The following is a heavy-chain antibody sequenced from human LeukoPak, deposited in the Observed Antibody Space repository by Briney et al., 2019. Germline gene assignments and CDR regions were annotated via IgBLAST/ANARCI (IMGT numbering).Heavy chain of an antibody. CDR1: GFTLSTYA. CDR2: ITSSGGST. CDR3: AKQGTGSYYKTHDY. V-gene: IGHV3-23*01. J-gene: IGHJ4*02. Sequence: PWGSLRLPCAASGFTLSTYAMSWVRQAPGKGLEWVSAITSSGGSTYYADSVKGRFTISRDKSKNTLYLQMNSLRAEDTAVYYCAKQGTGSYYKTHDYWGQGTLVTVSS. D-gene: IGHD3-10*01.